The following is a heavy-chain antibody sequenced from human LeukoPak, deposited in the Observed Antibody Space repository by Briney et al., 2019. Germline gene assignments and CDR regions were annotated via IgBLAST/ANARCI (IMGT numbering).Heavy chain of an antibody. Sequence: PGGSLRLSCAASGFTFSSYAMTWVRQAPGKGLEWVSSISISGDNTYYADSLKGRFIISRDSSKNILFLHINSLRAEDTAVYYCAKESGYDFGGGQGTLVTVSS. D-gene: IGHD5-12*01. CDR1: GFTFSSYA. CDR3: AKESGYDFG. V-gene: IGHV3-23*01. J-gene: IGHJ4*02. CDR2: ISISGDNT.